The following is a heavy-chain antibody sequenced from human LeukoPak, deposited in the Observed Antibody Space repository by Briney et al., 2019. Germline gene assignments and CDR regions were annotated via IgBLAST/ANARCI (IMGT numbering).Heavy chain of an antibody. J-gene: IGHJ4*02. CDR3: AREVVAYDSSGLSLGY. D-gene: IGHD3-22*01. Sequence: ASVKVSCKASGYTFTGYYMHWARQAPGQGLEWMGCINPNSGGTNYAQKFQGRVTMTRDTSISTAYMELSRLRSDDTAVYYCAREVVAYDSSGLSLGYRGRGTLVTVSS. CDR2: INPNSGGT. CDR1: GYTFTGYY. V-gene: IGHV1-2*02.